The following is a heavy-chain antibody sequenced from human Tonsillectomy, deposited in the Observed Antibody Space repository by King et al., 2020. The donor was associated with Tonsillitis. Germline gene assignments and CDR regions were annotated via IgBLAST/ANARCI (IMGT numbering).Heavy chain of an antibody. V-gene: IGHV1-69*12. J-gene: IGHJ4*02. Sequence: QLVQSGTEVKKPGSSVKVSCKASGGPFSSSPINWVRQAPGQGLEWMGGMIPMFDSPTYAQDLKDRVTISADEATNTAFLELGSLRSEDTAVYYCARDYPGRWESTIDYWGQGTLVTVSS. CDR1: GGPFSSSP. CDR2: MIPMFDSP. CDR3: ARDYPGRWESTIDY. D-gene: IGHD1-26*01.